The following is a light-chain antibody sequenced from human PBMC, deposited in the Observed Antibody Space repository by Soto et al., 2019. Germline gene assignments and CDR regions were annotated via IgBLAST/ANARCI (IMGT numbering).Light chain of an antibody. CDR3: SSFAGGNNLL. CDR2: EVS. V-gene: IGLV2-8*01. Sequence: QSALTQPPSASGSPGQSVTISCTGTSSDVGGYNFVSWYQQHPGKAPKLLIYEVSKRPSGVPDRFSGSKSDNTASLTVSGLQAEDECDYYCSSFAGGNNLLFGGGTKLTVL. CDR1: SSDVGGYNF. J-gene: IGLJ2*01.